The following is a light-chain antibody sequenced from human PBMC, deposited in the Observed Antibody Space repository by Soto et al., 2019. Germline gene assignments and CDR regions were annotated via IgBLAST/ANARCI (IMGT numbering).Light chain of an antibody. J-gene: IGLJ2*01. CDR3: QTWGTGTHVV. CDR1: SGHSSYA. V-gene: IGLV4-69*01. CDR2: LNSDGSH. Sequence: QAVVTQSPSASASLGASVKLTCTLSSGHSSYAIAWHQQQPEKGPRYLMKLNSDGSHSKGDGIPDRFSGSSSGAERYLTISSLQSEDEADYYCQTWGTGTHVVFGGVTKLTVL.